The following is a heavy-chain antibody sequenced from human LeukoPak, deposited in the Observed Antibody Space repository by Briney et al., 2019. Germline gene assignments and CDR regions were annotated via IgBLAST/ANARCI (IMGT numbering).Heavy chain of an antibody. Sequence: PGGSLRLSCAASGFTFINYWMTWVRQAPGKGLEWVANIKQDGSEKYYVDSVTGRFTISTDNAKNSLFLQMSSLRADDTAVYYCARGGIRGVLMEYWGQGTLVTVSS. V-gene: IGHV3-7*05. D-gene: IGHD3-10*01. CDR1: GFTFINYW. J-gene: IGHJ4*02. CDR2: IKQDGSEK. CDR3: ARGGIRGVLMEY.